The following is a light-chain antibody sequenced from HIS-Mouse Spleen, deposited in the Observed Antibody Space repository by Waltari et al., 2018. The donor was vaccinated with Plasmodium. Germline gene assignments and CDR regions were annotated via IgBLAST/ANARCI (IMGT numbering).Light chain of an antibody. J-gene: IGLJ3*02. V-gene: IGLV1-40*01. Sequence: QSVLTQPPSGSGAPGQRVTISCTGSSANIGAGDDVHWYRQLPGTAPKLRIYCNSTWPSGVPDRLAGSMSGTSASLAITGLQAEDEADYYCQSYDSSLRGSWVFGGGTKLTVL. CDR2: CNS. CDR3: QSYDSSLRGSWV. CDR1: SANIGAGDD.